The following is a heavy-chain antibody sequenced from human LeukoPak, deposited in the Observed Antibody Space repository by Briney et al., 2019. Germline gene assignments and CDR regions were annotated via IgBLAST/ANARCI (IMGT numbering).Heavy chain of an antibody. CDR2: IKQDGSEK. J-gene: IGHJ4*02. Sequence: PGGSLRLSCAASGFTFSSYWMSWVRQAPGKGLEWVANIKQDGSEKYYVDSVKGRFTISRDNAKNSLYLQMNSLRAEDTAVYYCARDGLVSMITFGGVIDWGQGTLFTVSS. CDR3: ARDGLVSMITFGGVID. CDR1: GFTFSSYW. D-gene: IGHD3-16*02. V-gene: IGHV3-7*01.